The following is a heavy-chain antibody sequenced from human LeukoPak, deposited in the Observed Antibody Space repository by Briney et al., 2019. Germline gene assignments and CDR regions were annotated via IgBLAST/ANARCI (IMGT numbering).Heavy chain of an antibody. CDR3: VRERNNFWSGHHSIFDS. CDR2: INNDGSST. V-gene: IGHV3-74*01. CDR1: GFIFSDHW. D-gene: IGHD3-3*01. J-gene: IGHJ4*02. Sequence: GGSLRLSCAASGFIFSDHWMHWVRQAPGKGLVWLSRINNDGSSTIYADSVKGRFTFSRDNAENMLFLEMSGLRVEDTAVYYCVRERNNFWSGHHSIFDSWGQGTLVTVSS.